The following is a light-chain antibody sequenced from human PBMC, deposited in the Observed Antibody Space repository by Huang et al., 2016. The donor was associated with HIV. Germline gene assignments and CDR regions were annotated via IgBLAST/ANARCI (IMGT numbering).Light chain of an antibody. Sequence: DIQMTQSPSSLSASVGDRVTIPCRASHSINVFLNGYQQKPGKAPKRLIYSASRLERGVPSRFSGSGSGTDFSLTINNLQPEDSATYYCQQSNSPPYTFGQGTKVEIK. CDR3: QQSNSPPYT. V-gene: IGKV1-39*01. J-gene: IGKJ2*01. CDR2: SAS. CDR1: HSINVF.